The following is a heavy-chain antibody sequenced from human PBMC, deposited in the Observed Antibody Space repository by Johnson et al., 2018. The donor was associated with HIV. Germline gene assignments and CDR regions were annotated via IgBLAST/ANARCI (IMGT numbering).Heavy chain of an antibody. Sequence: VQVVESGGGVVQPGRSLRLSCAASGFTFSKYGMHWVRQAPGKGLEWVAVIWYDGSNENYTDSVKGRFIISRDNSNNTLFLHMSGLRGEDTAVYYCAKSPGKDHGGKSGAFDIWGQGTMVTVSS. CDR1: GFTFSKYG. CDR2: IWYDGSNE. J-gene: IGHJ3*02. D-gene: IGHD4-23*01. V-gene: IGHV3-33*03. CDR3: AKSPGKDHGGKSGAFDI.